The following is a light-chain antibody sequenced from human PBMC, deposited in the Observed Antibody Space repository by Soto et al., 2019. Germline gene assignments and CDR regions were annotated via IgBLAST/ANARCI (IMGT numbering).Light chain of an antibody. CDR3: QQYNNWPWT. J-gene: IGKJ1*01. Sequence: EIVLTQSAATLSLSPGERATLSSRASQSVSSNYLAWYQQKNGQAPRLVIYGASTRATGIPARFSGSGSGTEFNLTISSLQPVDFAVYSCQQYNNWPWTFGQGTKVDI. V-gene: IGKV3-15*01. CDR1: QSVSSN. CDR2: GAS.